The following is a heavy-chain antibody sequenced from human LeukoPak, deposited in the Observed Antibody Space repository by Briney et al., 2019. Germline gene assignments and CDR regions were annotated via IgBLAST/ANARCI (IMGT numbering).Heavy chain of an antibody. V-gene: IGHV4-39*01. CDR1: GGSISSSSYY. CDR2: IYYSGST. J-gene: IGHJ5*02. D-gene: IGHD3-10*02. Sequence: SETLSLTCTVSGGSISSSSYYWGWIRQPPGKGLEGIGSIYYSGSTYYNPSLKSRVTISVDTSKNQFSLKLSSVTAADTAVYYCARQTTYVKNWFDPWGQGTLVTVSS. CDR3: ARQTTYVKNWFDP.